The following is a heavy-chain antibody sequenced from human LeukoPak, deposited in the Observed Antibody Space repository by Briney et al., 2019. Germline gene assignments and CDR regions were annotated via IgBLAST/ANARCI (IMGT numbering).Heavy chain of an antibody. V-gene: IGHV4-30-4*01. D-gene: IGHD3-10*01. CDR2: IYYSGST. CDR3: ARDRWMVRGEGLDY. CDR1: GGSISSGDYY. Sequence: SETLSLTCTVSGGSISSGDYYWSWIRQPPGKGLEWIGYIYYSGSTYYNPSLKSRVTISVDTSKNQFSLKLSSVTAADTAVYYCARDRWMVRGEGLDYWGQGTLVTVSS. J-gene: IGHJ4*02.